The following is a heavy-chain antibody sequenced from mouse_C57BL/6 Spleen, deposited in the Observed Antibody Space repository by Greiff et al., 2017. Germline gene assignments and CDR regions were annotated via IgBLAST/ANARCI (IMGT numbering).Heavy chain of an antibody. J-gene: IGHJ4*01. CDR3: ARPSYDYDDYAMDY. D-gene: IGHD2-4*01. CDR1: GFTFSDYY. V-gene: IGHV5-12*01. CDR2: ISNGGGST. Sequence: EVMLVESGGGLVQPGGSLKLSCAASGFTFSDYYMYWVRQTPEKRLEWVAYISNGGGSTYYPDTVKGRFTISRDNAKNTLYLQMSRLKSEDTAMYYCARPSYDYDDYAMDYWGQGTSVTVSS.